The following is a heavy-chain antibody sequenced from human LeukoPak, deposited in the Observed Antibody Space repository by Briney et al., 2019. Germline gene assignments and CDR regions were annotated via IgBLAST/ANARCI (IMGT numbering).Heavy chain of an antibody. J-gene: IGHJ2*01. Sequence: SETLSLTCTFSGGSISSYYWSWIRQPAGKGLEWIGRFHTSGRTNYNPSLKSRVTISVDTSRNQFSLQLNSLTPEDTAVYYCTRADLDYYGSNRFFGLWGRGTLVTVSS. CDR2: FHTSGRT. V-gene: IGHV4-4*07. D-gene: IGHD3-10*01. CDR1: GGSISSYY. CDR3: TRADLDYYGSNRFFGL.